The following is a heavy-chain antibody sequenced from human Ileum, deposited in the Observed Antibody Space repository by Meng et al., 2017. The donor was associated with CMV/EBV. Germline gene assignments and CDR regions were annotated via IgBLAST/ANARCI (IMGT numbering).Heavy chain of an antibody. V-gene: IGHV1-2*02. CDR2: ISPNTDGT. Sequence: ASVKVSCKAAGYTFTGSYIHWVRQAPGQGLEWMGWISPNTDGTNYAQKFQGRVTMTSDTSITTAYMELTRLRSDDTALYYCARRSGGGYSYWGQGTPGTGYS. J-gene: IGHJ4*02. D-gene: IGHD3-22*01. CDR1: GYTFTGSY. CDR3: ARRSGGGYSY.